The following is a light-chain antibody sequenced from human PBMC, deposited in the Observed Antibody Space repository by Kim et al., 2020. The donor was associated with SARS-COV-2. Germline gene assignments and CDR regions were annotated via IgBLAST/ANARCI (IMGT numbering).Light chain of an antibody. Sequence: QSALTQPASVSGSPGQSITISCTGTSSDVGGYNYVSWYQQHPGKAPKLMIYDVSSRPSGVSNRFSGSKSVNTASLTISGLQAGDGADYYCSSYTSSHTVVFGGGTQRSVL. CDR3: SSYTSSHTVV. J-gene: IGLJ2*01. CDR2: DVS. CDR1: SSDVGGYNY. V-gene: IGLV2-14*03.